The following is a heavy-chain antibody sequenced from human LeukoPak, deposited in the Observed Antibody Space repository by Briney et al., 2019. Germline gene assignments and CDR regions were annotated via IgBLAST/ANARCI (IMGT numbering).Heavy chain of an antibody. D-gene: IGHD3-10*01. J-gene: IGHJ4*02. CDR3: ARRVGVGFGELFHVDY. CDR1: GYNFTNYW. Sequence: GESLKISCQGSGYNFTNYWIGWVRQIPGKGLEWMGSIYPGDSNTRYSPSFQGQVTISADKSISTAYLQWSSLKASDTAMYYCARRVGVGFGELFHVDYWGQGTLVTVSS. V-gene: IGHV5-51*01. CDR2: IYPGDSNT.